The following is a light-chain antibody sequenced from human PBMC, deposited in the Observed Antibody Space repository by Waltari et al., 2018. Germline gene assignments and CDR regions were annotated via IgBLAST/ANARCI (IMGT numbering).Light chain of an antibody. CDR3: GTWDSSLSAWV. CDR1: SPNIGNNV. CDR2: DNN. Sequence: QSVLTQPPSVSAAPGQKVTISCSGSSPNIGNNVVSWYQQLPGTAPKLLIYDNNKRPSGIPDRFSGSKSGTSTTLGITGLQTGDEADYYCGTWDSSLSAWVFGGGTKLTVL. V-gene: IGLV1-51*01. J-gene: IGLJ3*02.